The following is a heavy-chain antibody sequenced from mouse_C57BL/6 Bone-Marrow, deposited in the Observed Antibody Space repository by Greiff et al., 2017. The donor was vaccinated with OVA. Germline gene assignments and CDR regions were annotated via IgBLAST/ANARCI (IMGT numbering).Heavy chain of an antibody. CDR1: GFNIKDYY. CDR2: IDPEDGET. V-gene: IGHV14-2*01. D-gene: IGHD2-3*01. J-gene: IGHJ3*01. CDR3: ARRGWLLPAWFAY. Sequence: DVKLVESGAELVKPGASVKLSCTASGFNIKDYYMHWVKQRTEQGLEWIGRIDPEDGETKYAPKFQGKATITADTSSNTAYLQLSSLTSEDTAVYYCARRGWLLPAWFAYWGQGTLVTVSA.